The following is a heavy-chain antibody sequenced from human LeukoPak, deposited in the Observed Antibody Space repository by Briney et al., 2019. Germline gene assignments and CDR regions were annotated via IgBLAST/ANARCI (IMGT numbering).Heavy chain of an antibody. CDR3: AKGLERESRLDS. CDR1: GFSINTYT. V-gene: IGHV3-23*01. D-gene: IGHD1-1*01. J-gene: IGHJ4*02. Sequence: PGQSLRLSCDASGFSINTYTMYWVRQAPGQGLEWVSGIRNSDGMTYYADSVRGRFTISTDNSKNTLYLQMNSLRAEDTALYYSAKGLERESRLDSWGQGTLVTVSS. CDR2: IRNSDGMT.